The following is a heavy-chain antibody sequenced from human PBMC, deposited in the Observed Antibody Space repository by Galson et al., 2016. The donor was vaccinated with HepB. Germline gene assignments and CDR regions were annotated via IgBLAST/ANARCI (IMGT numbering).Heavy chain of an antibody. V-gene: IGHV1-46*01. CDR2: INPSGGST. CDR1: GYIFTAYY. J-gene: IGHJ3*01. Sequence: SVKVSCKASGYIFTAYYIHWVRQAPGQGLEWMGIINPSGGSTTYAQKVQGRVTMTRDTSTSTVYMELSSLRSEDTAVYYCARQSFGEFPLDVWGQGTILTVSS. CDR3: ARQSFGEFPLDV. D-gene: IGHD3-16*01.